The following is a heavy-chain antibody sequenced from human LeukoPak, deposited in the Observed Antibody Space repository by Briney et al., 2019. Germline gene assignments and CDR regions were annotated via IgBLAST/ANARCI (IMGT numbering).Heavy chain of an antibody. Sequence: SETLSLPCAAHGGPFRGFSWSWIRQPPGKGLEWAREFNHTGITNSNPSLKRRLTISLDTSKNQSSLKLSSVTAADTAVYYCARGRNNMVRGAIGAETRYYCSYYMDVWGKGTTVTVSS. J-gene: IGHJ6*03. CDR2: FNHTGIT. D-gene: IGHD3-10*01. CDR1: GGPFRGFS. V-gene: IGHV4-34*01. CDR3: ARGRNNMVRGAIGAETRYYCSYYMDV.